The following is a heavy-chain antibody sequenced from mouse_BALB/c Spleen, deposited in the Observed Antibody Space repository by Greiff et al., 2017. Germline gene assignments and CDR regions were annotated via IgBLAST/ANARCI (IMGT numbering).Heavy chain of an antibody. CDR1: GYTFTDYA. D-gene: IGHD1-1*01. V-gene: IGHV1S137*01. CDR3: ARSITTVVATDWFAY. Sequence: QVQLQQSGAELVRPGVSVKISCKGSGYTFTDYAMHWVKQSHAKSLEWIGVISTYYGDASYNQKFKGKATMTVDKSYSTAYMELARMTSEDSAIYYCARSITTVVATDWFAYWGQGALVTVSA. J-gene: IGHJ3*01. CDR2: ISTYYGDA.